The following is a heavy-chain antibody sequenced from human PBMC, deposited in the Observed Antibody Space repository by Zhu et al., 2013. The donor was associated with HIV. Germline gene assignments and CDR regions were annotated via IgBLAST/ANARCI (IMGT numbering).Heavy chain of an antibody. D-gene: IGHD6-6*01. CDR2: INPNSGGT. J-gene: IGHJ5*02. CDR3: ANYRSSEQHNWFRP. V-gene: IGHV1-2*02. Sequence: QVQLVQSGAEVKKPGASVKVSCKASGYTFTRYYMHWVRQAPGQGLEWMGWINPNSGGTNYAQKFQGRVTMTRDTSISTAYMELSSLRSDDTAVYYCANYRSSEQHNWFRPLGPGNPGHRLL. CDR1: GYTFTRYY.